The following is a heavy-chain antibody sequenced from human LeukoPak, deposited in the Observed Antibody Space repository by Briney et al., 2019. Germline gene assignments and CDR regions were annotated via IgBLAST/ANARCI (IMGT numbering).Heavy chain of an antibody. CDR3: ARLREWLAVGPFDP. J-gene: IGHJ5*02. D-gene: IGHD6-19*01. V-gene: IGHV3-21*01. CDR2: ISSSSSYI. Sequence: PGGSLRLSCAASGFTFSSYSMNWVRQAPGKGLEWVSSISSSSSYIYYADSVKGRFTISRDNAKNSLYLQMNSLRAEDTAVYYCARLREWLAVGPFDPWGQGTLVTVSS. CDR1: GFTFSSYS.